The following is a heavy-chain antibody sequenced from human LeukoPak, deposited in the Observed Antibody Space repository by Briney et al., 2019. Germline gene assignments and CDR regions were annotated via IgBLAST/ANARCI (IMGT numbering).Heavy chain of an antibody. V-gene: IGHV4-59*08. Sequence: PSETLALTCTVSGGSISSYYWSWIRQPPGKGLEWIGYIYYSGSTYYYNPSLKSRVTMSVDTSKNQFSLKLSSVTAADTAVYYCARQYYYAGSGPFQHWGQGTLVTVSS. CDR1: GGSISSYY. CDR2: IYYSGSTY. J-gene: IGHJ1*01. CDR3: ARQYYYAGSGPFQH. D-gene: IGHD3-22*01.